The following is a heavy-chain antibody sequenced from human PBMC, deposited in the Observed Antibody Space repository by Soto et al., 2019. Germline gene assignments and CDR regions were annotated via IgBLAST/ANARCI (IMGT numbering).Heavy chain of an antibody. CDR1: GFTFSDYA. J-gene: IGHJ5*02. CDR2: IGGAGADK. V-gene: IGHV3-23*01. CDR3: VRDAVPYNGQLDWFDP. D-gene: IGHD3-10*01. Sequence: DVQLLESGGDLVQPGGSLRLSCAASGFTFSDYAMTWVRQAPGEGLDWVSSIGGAGADKYYADSVKGRFTISSDNSKGTLYLQMNSLRAEDTAVYYFVRDAVPYNGQLDWFDPWGQGTLVSVSS.